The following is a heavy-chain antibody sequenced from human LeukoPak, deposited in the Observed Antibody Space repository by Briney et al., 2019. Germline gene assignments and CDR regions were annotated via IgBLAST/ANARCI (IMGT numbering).Heavy chain of an antibody. CDR1: GYTFTGYY. J-gene: IGHJ4*02. V-gene: IGHV1-2*02. Sequence: ASVKVSCKASGYTFTGYYMHWVRQAPGQGLEWMGWINPNSGGTNYAQKFQGRVTMTRDTSISTAYMELSRLRSDDTAVYYCARDRRAINSGSYYSAFDYWGQGTLVTVSS. CDR2: INPNSGGT. CDR3: ARDRRAINSGSYYSAFDY. D-gene: IGHD3-10*01.